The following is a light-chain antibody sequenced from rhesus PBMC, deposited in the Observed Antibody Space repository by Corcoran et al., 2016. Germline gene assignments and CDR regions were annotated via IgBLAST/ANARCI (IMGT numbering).Light chain of an antibody. CDR2: GAA. Sequence: EIVMTQSPATLSLSPGERATLSCRASQSVSSSLAWYQQKPGQAPRLLIDGAASRAPGIPDRFSGRGAGTDFTLTISSLEPEDVAVYYCLQHSNWPYSFGQGTKVEIK. V-gene: IGKV3-24*01. CDR1: QSVSSS. CDR3: LQHSNWPYS. J-gene: IGKJ2*01.